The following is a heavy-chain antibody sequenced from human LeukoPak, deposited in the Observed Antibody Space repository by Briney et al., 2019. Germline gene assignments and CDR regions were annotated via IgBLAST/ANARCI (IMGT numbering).Heavy chain of an antibody. V-gene: IGHV3-33*01. CDR3: ARDNGEWRLNWFDH. D-gene: IGHD2-8*01. CDR2: IWDDGNNK. Sequence: GGSLRLSCAASGFTFSTYVMHWVRQAPGKGLDWVALIWDDGNNKYYADSVKGRFTISRDNSKNTLYLQMNSLRAEDTAVYYCARDNGEWRLNWFDHWGQGTLVTVSS. CDR1: GFTFSTYV. J-gene: IGHJ5*02.